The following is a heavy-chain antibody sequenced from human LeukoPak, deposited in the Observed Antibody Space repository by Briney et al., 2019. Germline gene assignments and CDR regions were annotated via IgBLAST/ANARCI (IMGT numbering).Heavy chain of an antibody. D-gene: IGHD1-26*01. CDR1: GYTFSGYY. V-gene: IGHV1-2*02. J-gene: IGHJ4*02. Sequence: ASVKVSCKASGYTFSGYYMHWVRQAPGQGLEWMGWINPNSGGTNYALKFQGRVTMTRDTSISTAYMELSRLRSDDTAVYYCARRVGATDFDYWGQGTLVTVSS. CDR2: INPNSGGT. CDR3: ARRVGATDFDY.